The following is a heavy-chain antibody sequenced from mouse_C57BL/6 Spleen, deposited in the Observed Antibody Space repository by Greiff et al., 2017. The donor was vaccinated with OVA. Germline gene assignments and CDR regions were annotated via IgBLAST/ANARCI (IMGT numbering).Heavy chain of an antibody. CDR1: GYTFTSYW. Sequence: QVQLQQPGAELVKPGASVKLSCKASGYTFTSYWMHWVKPRPGQGLEWIGMIHPNSGSTNYNEKFKSKATLTVDKSSSTAYMQLSSLTSEDSAVYYCARSGYDYPFFDYWGQGTTLTVSS. D-gene: IGHD2-4*01. J-gene: IGHJ2*01. CDR2: IHPNSGST. V-gene: IGHV1-64*01. CDR3: ARSGYDYPFFDY.